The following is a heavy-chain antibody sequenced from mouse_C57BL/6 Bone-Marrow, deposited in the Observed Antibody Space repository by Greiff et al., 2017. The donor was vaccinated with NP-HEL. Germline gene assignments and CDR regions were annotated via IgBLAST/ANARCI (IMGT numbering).Heavy chain of an antibody. V-gene: IGHV5-6*01. J-gene: IGHJ1*03. CDR3: ASLTGKYFDV. CDR1: GFTFSSYG. CDR2: ISSGGSYT. D-gene: IGHD4-1*01. Sequence: EVKLVESGGDLVKPGGSLKLSCAASGFTFSSYGMSWVRQTPDKRLEWVATISSGGSYTYYPDSVKGRFPISRDNAKNTLYLQMSSLKSEDTAMYYCASLTGKYFDVWGTGTTVTVSS.